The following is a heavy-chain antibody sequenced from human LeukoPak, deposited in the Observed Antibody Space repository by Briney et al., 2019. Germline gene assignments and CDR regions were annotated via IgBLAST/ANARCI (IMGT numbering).Heavy chain of an antibody. CDR3: ARGGSGSYRGRAFDI. D-gene: IGHD1-26*01. CDR2: INHSGST. CDR1: GGSISSSSYY. J-gene: IGHJ3*02. V-gene: IGHV4-39*07. Sequence: PSETLSLTCTVSGGSISSSSYYWGWIRQPPGKGLEWIGEINHSGSTNYNPSLKGRVTISVDTSKNQFSLKLSSVTAADTAVYYCARGGSGSYRGRAFDIWGQGTMVTVSS.